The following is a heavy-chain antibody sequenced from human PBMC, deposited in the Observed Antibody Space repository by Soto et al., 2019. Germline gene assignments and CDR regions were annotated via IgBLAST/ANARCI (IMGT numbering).Heavy chain of an antibody. CDR2: IKDDGGDE. V-gene: IGHV3-7*05. J-gene: IGHJ5*02. D-gene: IGHD6-19*01. Sequence: EVQLVESGVVLVQPGGSLRLSCAASGFTFSPYCMSWVRQAPGKGLEWVAIIKDDGGDEHYLEAVRWRFPIYRDNAKKSLYLAMDSLRVEDTAVYYCAGGSGWLSDTWGQGTLVTVYS. CDR3: AGGSGWLSDT. CDR1: GFTFSPYC.